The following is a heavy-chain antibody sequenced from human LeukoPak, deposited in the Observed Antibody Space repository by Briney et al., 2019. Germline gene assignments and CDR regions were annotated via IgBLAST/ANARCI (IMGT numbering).Heavy chain of an antibody. Sequence: SETLSLTCTVSGGSISSYYWSWIRQPPGKGLEWIGYIYYSGSTNYNPSLKSRVTISVDTSKNQFSLKLSSVTAADTAVYYCARTTVTGTSYPLYWGQGTLVTVSS. CDR1: GGSISSYY. D-gene: IGHD6-19*01. CDR2: IYYSGST. V-gene: IGHV4-59*08. CDR3: ARTTVTGTSYPLY. J-gene: IGHJ4*02.